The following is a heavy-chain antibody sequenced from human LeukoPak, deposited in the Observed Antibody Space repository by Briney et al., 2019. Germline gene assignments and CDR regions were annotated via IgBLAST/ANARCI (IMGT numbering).Heavy chain of an antibody. Sequence: GASVKVSCKASGGTFSSYAISWVRQAPGQGLEWMGGIIPIFGTANYAQKFQGWVTMTRDTSISTAYMELSRLRSDDTAVYYCARGPVIVGATLDYWGQGTLVTVSS. D-gene: IGHD1-26*01. CDR1: GGTFSSYA. J-gene: IGHJ4*02. CDR2: IIPIFGTA. V-gene: IGHV1-69*05. CDR3: ARGPVIVGATLDY.